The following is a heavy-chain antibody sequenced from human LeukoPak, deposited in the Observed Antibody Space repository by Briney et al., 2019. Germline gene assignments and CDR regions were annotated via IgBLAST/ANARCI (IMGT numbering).Heavy chain of an antibody. CDR2: MNPKSGDT. CDR3: ARKIASTRLGVRYYYMDV. J-gene: IGHJ6*03. CDR1: GYTFISYD. Sequence: ASVKVSCKASGYTFISYDIVWLRQATGQGLEWMGYMNPKSGDTDYVQNFQGRVTMTRDTSITTAYMELSGLRSEDTAVYYCARKIASTRLGVRYYYMDVWGEGTTVTISS. D-gene: IGHD2-2*01. V-gene: IGHV1-8*01.